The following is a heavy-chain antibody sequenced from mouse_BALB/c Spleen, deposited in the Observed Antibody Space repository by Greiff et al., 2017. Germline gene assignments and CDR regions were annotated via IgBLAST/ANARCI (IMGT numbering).Heavy chain of an antibody. J-gene: IGHJ4*01. CDR3: ARGSRIYGYAMDY. Sequence: EVKLMESGGGLVQPGGSRKLSCAASGFTFSSFGMHWVRQAPEKGLEWVAYISSGCSTIYYADTVKGRFTISRDNPKNTLFLQMTSLRSEDTAMYYCARGSRIYGYAMDYWGQGTSVTVSS. CDR2: ISSGCSTI. V-gene: IGHV5-17*02. CDR1: GFTFSSFG. D-gene: IGHD1-1*01.